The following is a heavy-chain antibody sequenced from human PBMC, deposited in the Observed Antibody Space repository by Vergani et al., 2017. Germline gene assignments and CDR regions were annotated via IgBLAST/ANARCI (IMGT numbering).Heavy chain of an antibody. J-gene: IGHJ4*02. CDR1: GYTFTSYD. CDR2: MNPKSGNT. D-gene: IGHD3-10*01. CDR3: ARSTGSKPVDDIDY. Sequence: QVQLVQSGAEVKKPGASVKVSCKASGYTFTSYDINWVRQATGQGLEWMGWMNPKSGNTGYAQKFQGRVTMTRNTSISTAYMELSSLRSEDTAVYYCARSTGSKPVDDIDYWGQGTLVTVSS. V-gene: IGHV1-8*01.